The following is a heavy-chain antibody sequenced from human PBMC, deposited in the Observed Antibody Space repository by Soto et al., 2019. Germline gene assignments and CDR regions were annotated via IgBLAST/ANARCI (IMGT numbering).Heavy chain of an antibody. Sequence: PSETLSLSCTVSGGSISSGGYYWSWIRQHPGKGLEWIGYIYYSGSTYYNPSLKSRVTISVDTSKNQFSLKLSSVTAADTAVYYCARLFVDPHSSGSYYRYYHSYYMDVWGKGTTVTVSS. CDR1: GGSISSGGYY. D-gene: IGHD3-10*01. J-gene: IGHJ6*03. CDR3: ARLFVDPHSSGSYYRYYHSYYMDV. V-gene: IGHV4-31*03. CDR2: IYYSGST.